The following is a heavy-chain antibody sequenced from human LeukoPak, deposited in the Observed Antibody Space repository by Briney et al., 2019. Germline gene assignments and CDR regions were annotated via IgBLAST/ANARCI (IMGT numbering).Heavy chain of an antibody. CDR3: ASYGSGSTDAFDI. V-gene: IGHV3-7*01. D-gene: IGHD3-10*01. CDR1: GFTFSSYW. CDR2: IKQDGNEK. J-gene: IGHJ3*02. Sequence: GGSLRLSCAASGFTFSSYWMSWVRQAPGKGLEWVATIKQDGNEKYYVDSVKGRFTISRDNAKNSLYLQMNSLRAEDTAVYYCASYGSGSTDAFDIWGQGTMVTVSS.